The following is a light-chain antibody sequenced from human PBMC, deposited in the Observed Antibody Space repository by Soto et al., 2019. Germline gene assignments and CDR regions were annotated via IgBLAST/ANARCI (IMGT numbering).Light chain of an antibody. CDR3: QQYGSSPWT. V-gene: IGKV3-20*01. CDR1: QSVSSSN. Sequence: IVLTQSPGTLSLSPGKRGTLSCRASQSVSSSNLAWYQQKPGQAPRLLIYAASRRATGIPDRFSGSGSGTDFTLTISRLEPEDFAVYYCQQYGSSPWTFGQGTKVDI. CDR2: AAS. J-gene: IGKJ1*01.